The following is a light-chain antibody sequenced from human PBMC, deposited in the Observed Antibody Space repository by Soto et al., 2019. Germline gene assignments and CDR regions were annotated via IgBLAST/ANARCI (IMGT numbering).Light chain of an antibody. V-gene: IGKV2-28*01. CDR3: MQALQPPLT. J-gene: IGKJ5*01. CDR2: LGS. CDR1: QSLLHSNGNNY. Sequence: EIVMTQSPLSLSVTPGESASISCRSSQSLLHSNGNNYFDWYLQKPGQSPQLLIYLGSNRASGVPDRFSGSGSGTDFTLKISRVEAEDVGVYYCMQALQPPLTFGQGTRLEIK.